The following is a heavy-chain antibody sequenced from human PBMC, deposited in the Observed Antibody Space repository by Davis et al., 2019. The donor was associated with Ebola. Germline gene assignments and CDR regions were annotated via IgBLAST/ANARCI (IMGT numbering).Heavy chain of an antibody. J-gene: IGHJ4*02. CDR3: AREGGVGDYSNYFDY. V-gene: IGHV3-21*04. CDR2: ISSDSDYI. CDR1: GFTFRTYS. D-gene: IGHD4-17*01. Sequence: PGGSLRLSCVASGFTFRTYSMSWVRQAPGKGLEWVSSISSDSDYIYYADSAKGRFTISRDNAKNSLYLQMNSLRAEDTAVYYCAREGGVGDYSNYFDYWGQGTLVTVSS.